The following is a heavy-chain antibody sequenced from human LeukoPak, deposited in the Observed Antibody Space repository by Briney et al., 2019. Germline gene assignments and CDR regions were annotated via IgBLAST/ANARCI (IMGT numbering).Heavy chain of an antibody. J-gene: IGHJ4*02. CDR1: GFTFDDYA. D-gene: IGHD4-17*01. CDR3: AKGRSYGDYDASIDY. Sequence: GRSLRLSCAASGFTFDDYAMHWVRQAPGKGLEWVSGISWNSGSIGYADSVKGRFTISRDNAKNSLYLQMNSLRAEDTALYYCAKGRSYGDYDASIDYWGQGTLVTVSS. V-gene: IGHV3-9*01. CDR2: ISWNSGSI.